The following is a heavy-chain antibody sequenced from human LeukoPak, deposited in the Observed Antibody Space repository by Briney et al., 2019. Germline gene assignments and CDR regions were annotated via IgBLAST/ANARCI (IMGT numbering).Heavy chain of an antibody. D-gene: IGHD6-19*01. V-gene: IGHV1-8*01. CDR3: ARAQRIAVAGTYYYYMDV. J-gene: IGHJ6*03. CDR2: MNPNSGNT. CDR1: GYTFTSYD. Sequence: GASVKVSCKASGYTFTSYDINWVRQATGQGLEWMGWMNPNSGNTGYAQKFQGRVTMTRNTSISTAYMELSSLRSEDTAVYYCARAQRIAVAGTYYYYMDVWGKGTTVTVS.